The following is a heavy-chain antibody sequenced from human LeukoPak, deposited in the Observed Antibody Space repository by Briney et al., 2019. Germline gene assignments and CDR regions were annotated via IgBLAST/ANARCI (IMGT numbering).Heavy chain of an antibody. V-gene: IGHV4-34*01. CDR1: GGSFSGYY. CDR2: INHSGST. Sequence: PSETLSLTCAVYGGSFSGYYWSWIRQPPGKGLEWIGEINHSGSTNYNPSLKSRVTISVDTSKNQFSLKLSSVTAADMAVYYCARRTDDDFWNIAGFFDVWGQGTMVTVSS. CDR3: ARRTDDDFWNIAGFFDV. D-gene: IGHD3-3*01. J-gene: IGHJ3*01.